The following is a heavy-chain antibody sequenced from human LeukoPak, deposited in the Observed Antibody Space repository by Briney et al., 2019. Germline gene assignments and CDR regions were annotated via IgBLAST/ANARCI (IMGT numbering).Heavy chain of an antibody. J-gene: IGHJ6*02. CDR1: GGSISSYY. Sequence: SETLSLTCTVSGGSISSYYWSWIRQPPVKGLEWIGYIYYSGSTNYNPSLKSRVTISVDTSKNQFSLKLSSVTAADAAVYYCARQVRWGGIYNYYGLDVWGQGTTVTVSS. CDR2: IYYSGST. V-gene: IGHV4-59*08. D-gene: IGHD3-16*01. CDR3: ARQVRWGGIYNYYGLDV.